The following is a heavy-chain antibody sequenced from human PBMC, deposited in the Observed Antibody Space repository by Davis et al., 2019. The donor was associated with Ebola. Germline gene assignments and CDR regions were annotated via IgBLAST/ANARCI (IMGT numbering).Heavy chain of an antibody. D-gene: IGHD3-3*01. V-gene: IGHV1-18*01. CDR2: ISAYNGNT. J-gene: IGHJ6*02. CDR3: ATSVTYYDFWSGYYKSHDYYYYGMDV. CDR1: GGTFSSYA. Sequence: ASVKVSCKASGGTFSSYAISWVRQAPGQGLEWMGWISAYNGNTNYAQKLQGRVTMTTDTSTSTAYMELRSLRSDDTAVYYCATSVTYYDFWSGYYKSHDYYYYGMDVWGQGTTVTVSS.